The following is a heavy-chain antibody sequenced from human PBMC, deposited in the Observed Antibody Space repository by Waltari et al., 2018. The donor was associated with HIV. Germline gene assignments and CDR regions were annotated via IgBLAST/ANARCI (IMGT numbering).Heavy chain of an antibody. V-gene: IGHV3-21*03. CDR3: AGGGYDYAWGTYRPFDY. D-gene: IGHD3-16*02. CDR1: GLNFSLHH. Sequence: EVQLVEPGGGLVPTGVSLSLPCAACGLNFSLHHMNRFRQAPGKGLEWVSSISSVGSYIYYPDSFKGRFTISRDNAKNSLYLQMNSLRAEDTAVYYCAGGGYDYAWGTYRPFDYWGQGTLVTVSS. J-gene: IGHJ4*02. CDR2: ISSVGSYI.